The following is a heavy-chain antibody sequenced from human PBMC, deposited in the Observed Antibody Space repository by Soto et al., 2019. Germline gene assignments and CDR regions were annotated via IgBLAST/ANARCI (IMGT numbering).Heavy chain of an antibody. D-gene: IGHD2-2*01. CDR2: IWYDGSNK. Sequence: QVQLVESGGGVVQPGRSLRLSCAASGFTFSSYGMHWVRQAPGKGLEWVAVIWYDGSNKYYADSVKGRFTISRDNSKNTLYLQMISLRVEDTAVYYCAREDTVVVPAEMWNDYYGMDVWGNGTTVTVAS. J-gene: IGHJ6*04. CDR1: GFTFSSYG. CDR3: AREDTVVVPAEMWNDYYGMDV. V-gene: IGHV3-33*01.